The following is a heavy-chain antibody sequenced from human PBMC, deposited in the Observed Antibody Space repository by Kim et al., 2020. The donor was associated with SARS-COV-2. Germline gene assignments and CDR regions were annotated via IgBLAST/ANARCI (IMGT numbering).Heavy chain of an antibody. D-gene: IGHD4-17*01. CDR2: IYYSGST. J-gene: IGHJ4*02. CDR1: GGSISSSSYY. V-gene: IGHV4-39*01. CDR3: ARVHYGGYVDY. Sequence: SETLSLTCTVSGGSISSSSYYWGWIRQPPGKGLEWIGSIYYSGSTYYNPSLKSRVTISVDTSKNQFSLKLSSVTAADTAVYYCARVHYGGYVDYWGQGTLVTVSS.